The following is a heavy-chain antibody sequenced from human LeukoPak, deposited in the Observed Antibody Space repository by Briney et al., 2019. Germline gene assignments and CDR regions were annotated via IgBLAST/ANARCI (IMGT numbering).Heavy chain of an antibody. CDR1: XXTXT. D-gene: IGHD1-7*01. V-gene: IGHV1-3*01. Sequence: XXTXTSXXXRQAPGQRLEWMGWMNAGNGNTKYSQKFQGRVTITRDTSASTAYMELSSLRSEDTAVFYCARDSWHYGTDPFHLWGQGTMVTVSS. J-gene: IGHJ3*01. CDR2: MNAGNGNT. CDR3: ARDSWHYGTDPFHL.